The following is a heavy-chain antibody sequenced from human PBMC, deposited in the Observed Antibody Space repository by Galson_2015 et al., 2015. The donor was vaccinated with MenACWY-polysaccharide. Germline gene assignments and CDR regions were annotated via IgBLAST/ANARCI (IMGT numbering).Heavy chain of an antibody. V-gene: IGHV1-8*01. D-gene: IGHD6-19*01. CDR1: GYTFTSYD. Sequence: SVKVSCKASGYTFTSYDINWVRQATGQGLEWMGWMNPNSGNTGYAQKFQGRVTMTRNTSISTAYMELSSLRSEDTAVYYCARGHVGSGWYGERGDGMDVWGQGTTVTVSS. J-gene: IGHJ6*02. CDR3: ARGHVGSGWYGERGDGMDV. CDR2: MNPNSGNT.